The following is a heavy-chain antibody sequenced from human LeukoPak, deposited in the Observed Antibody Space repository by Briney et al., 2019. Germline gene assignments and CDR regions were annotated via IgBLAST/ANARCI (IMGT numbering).Heavy chain of an antibody. CDR1: GGSISSHY. D-gene: IGHD3-10*01. Sequence: SETLSLTCPVSGGSISSHYWSWIRQPPGKGLEWIGYIYYSGSTNYNPSLKSRVTISVDTSKNQFSLKLSSVTAADTAVYYCARGAGSRGGYYYYYMDVWGKGTTVTVSS. CDR2: IYYSGST. J-gene: IGHJ6*03. V-gene: IGHV4-59*11. CDR3: ARGAGSRGGYYYYYMDV.